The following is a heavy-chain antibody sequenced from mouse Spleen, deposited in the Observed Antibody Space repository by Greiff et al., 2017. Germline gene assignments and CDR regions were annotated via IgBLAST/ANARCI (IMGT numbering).Heavy chain of an antibody. CDR1: GFTFSDYY. D-gene: IGHD1-1*01. J-gene: IGHJ1*03. CDR2: INYDGSST. V-gene: IGHV5-16*01. Sequence: EVQVVESEGGLVQPGSSMKLSCTASGFTFSDYYMAWVRQVPEKGLEWVANINYDGSSTYYLDSLKSRFIISRDNAKNILYLQMSSLKSEDTATYYCARSSYRYFDVWGTGTTVTVSS. CDR3: ARSSYRYFDV.